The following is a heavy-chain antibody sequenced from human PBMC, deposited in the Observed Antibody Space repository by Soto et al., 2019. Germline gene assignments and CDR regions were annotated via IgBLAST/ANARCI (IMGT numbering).Heavy chain of an antibody. Sequence: DVQLLESGGSLVQPGGSLRLSWAASGFTFNAYSFSWVRQPPGRGLEWVSAISTTGGSTYYADSVKGRFTISRDNSQNTLYLQMNGLRAEDTAVYYCARPDGATYSFRHWGQGALVTVSS. CDR3: ARPDGATYSFRH. V-gene: IGHV3-23*01. J-gene: IGHJ4*02. CDR2: ISTTGGST. D-gene: IGHD5-18*01. CDR1: GFTFNAYS.